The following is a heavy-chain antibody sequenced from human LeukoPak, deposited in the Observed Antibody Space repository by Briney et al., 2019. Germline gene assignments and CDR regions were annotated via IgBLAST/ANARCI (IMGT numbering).Heavy chain of an antibody. J-gene: IGHJ4*02. Sequence: GGSLRLSCAASGFTVSSNYMSWVRQAPGKGLEWVSVIYSGGGTYYADSVKGRFTISRDNSKNTLYLQMNSLRAEDTAVYYCARGRRVGWLQPMHFDYWGQGTLVTVSS. CDR3: ARGRRVGWLQPMHFDY. CDR2: IYSGGGT. CDR1: GFTVSSNY. V-gene: IGHV3-53*01. D-gene: IGHD5-24*01.